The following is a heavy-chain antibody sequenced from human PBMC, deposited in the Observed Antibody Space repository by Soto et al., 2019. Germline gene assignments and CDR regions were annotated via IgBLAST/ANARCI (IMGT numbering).Heavy chain of an antibody. D-gene: IGHD1-1*01. CDR1: HASSGNYF. CDR3: EKAEEGTPGLFDS. J-gene: IGHJ4*02. CDR2: VFGSGGT. V-gene: IGHV4-4*07. Sequence: SETLSLTCTVSHASSGNYFWNWIRQPAGRGLEWIGRVFGSGGTHYNPSLQSRVTISKDTSKNSFSLKLTSVTAADKAIYFCEKAEEGTPGLFDSWGQGTLVTVSS.